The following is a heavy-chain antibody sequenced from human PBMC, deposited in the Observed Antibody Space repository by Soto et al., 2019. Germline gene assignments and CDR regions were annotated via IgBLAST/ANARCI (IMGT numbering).Heavy chain of an antibody. V-gene: IGHV3-23*01. CDR2: ISGTSDMT. D-gene: IGHD4-4*01. CDR1: GFTFSSYP. CDR3: AKYRLGATTVTSIN. J-gene: IGHJ1*01. Sequence: EVQLLESGGDLVEPGGSLRLSCVGSGFTFSSYPMNWVRQAPGKGLEWVSAISGTSDMTYYANSVTGRFTISRDNSKNTLYLQVSSLRVEDTAIYYCAKYRLGATTVTSINWGRGTLVTVSS.